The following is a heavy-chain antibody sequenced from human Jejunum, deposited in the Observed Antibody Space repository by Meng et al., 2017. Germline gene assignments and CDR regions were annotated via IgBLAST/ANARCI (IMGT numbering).Heavy chain of an antibody. CDR2: IYNGGNT. D-gene: IGHD2-2*01. Sequence: VQLQESGPGRVKPSGTLSLTCAVSGGYINKENWWSWVRQSPERGLEWSGEIYNGGNTNYNPSLNRRVTMSVDESTNQMSLKLTSVTAADTAVYYCVRGEFAMLARFDFWGQGILVTVSS. J-gene: IGHJ4*02. V-gene: IGHV4-4*02. CDR1: GGYINKENW. CDR3: VRGEFAMLARFDF.